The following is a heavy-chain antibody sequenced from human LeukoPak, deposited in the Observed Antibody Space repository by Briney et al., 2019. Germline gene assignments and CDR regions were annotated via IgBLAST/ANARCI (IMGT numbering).Heavy chain of an antibody. J-gene: IGHJ5*02. CDR2: MSSGGST. CDR1: GGSIDSNNYY. Sequence: SETLSLTCTVSGGSIDSNNYYWAWIRRPPGKGLEWIGTMSSGGSTFYNPSLRIRLTISVDTSRNLFSMNLSSVTAADTAEYYCARHGVLLRYLGWLGVFDPWGQGTLVTVSS. D-gene: IGHD3-9*01. CDR3: ARHGVLLRYLGWLGVFDP. V-gene: IGHV4-39*01.